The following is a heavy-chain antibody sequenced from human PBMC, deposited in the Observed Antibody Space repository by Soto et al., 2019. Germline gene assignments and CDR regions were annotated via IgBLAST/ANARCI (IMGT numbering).Heavy chain of an antibody. CDR2: ISSGAAYI. Sequence: EVQVVESGGGLVKPGGSLTLSCNFTFSLYSMNWVRQAPGEGLEWVASISSGAAYIKYADSVQGRFTISRDNAKSSVSLQMSSLRVEDTAVYFCTRDEGGSYDSWFHPWGQGTQVTVSA. D-gene: IGHD1-26*01. J-gene: IGHJ5*02. V-gene: IGHV3-21*01. CDR3: TRDEGGSYDSWFHP. CDR1: TFSLYS.